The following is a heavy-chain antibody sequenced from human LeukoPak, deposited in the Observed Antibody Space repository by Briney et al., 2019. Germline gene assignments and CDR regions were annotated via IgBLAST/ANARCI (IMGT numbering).Heavy chain of an antibody. CDR3: ARGRMAFDY. Sequence: GGSLRLSCAASGFTFNTYEMKWVRQAPGKGLEWVAYISSTSSTIYYADSVKGRFTISRDNAKNSLYLQMNSLRAEDTAVYYCARGRMAFDYWGQGTLVTVSS. CDR2: ISSTSSTI. J-gene: IGHJ4*02. D-gene: IGHD2-8*01. CDR1: GFTFNTYE. V-gene: IGHV3-48*03.